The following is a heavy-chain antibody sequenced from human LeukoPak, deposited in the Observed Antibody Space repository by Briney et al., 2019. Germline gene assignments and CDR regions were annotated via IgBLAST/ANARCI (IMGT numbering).Heavy chain of an antibody. Sequence: ASVTVSCKASGYTFTSYGISWVRQAPGQGLEWMGWISAYNGNTNYAQKLQGRVTMTTDTSTSTAYMELRSLRSDDTAVYYCARDTPIVVVPAANYYGMDVWGQGITVTVSS. CDR3: ARDTPIVVVPAANYYGMDV. D-gene: IGHD2-2*01. V-gene: IGHV1-18*01. CDR2: ISAYNGNT. J-gene: IGHJ6*02. CDR1: GYTFTSYG.